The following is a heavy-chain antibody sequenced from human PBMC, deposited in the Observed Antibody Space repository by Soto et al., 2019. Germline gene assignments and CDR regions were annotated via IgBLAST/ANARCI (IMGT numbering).Heavy chain of an antibody. CDR2: INHSGST. CDR3: ARPFGSAPNSI. J-gene: IGHJ3*02. D-gene: IGHD3-10*01. CDR1: GGSFSGYY. Sequence: QVQLQQWGAGLLKPSETLSLTCAVYGGSFSGYYWSWIRQSPGKGLEWIGEINHSGSTNYNPSLKSRVTISVDTSKNQFSLKLSSVTAADTAVYYCARPFGSAPNSIWGQGTMVTVSS. V-gene: IGHV4-34*01.